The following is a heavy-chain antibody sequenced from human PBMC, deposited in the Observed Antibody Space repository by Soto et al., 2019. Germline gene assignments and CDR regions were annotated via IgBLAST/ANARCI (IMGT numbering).Heavy chain of an antibody. D-gene: IGHD6-19*01. CDR3: AACRNQWLVPSLFAY. J-gene: IGHJ4*02. Sequence: PSGTLSLTCAVYGGSFSGYYWSWIRQPPGKGLEWIGEINHSGSTNYNPSLKSRVTISVDTSKNQFSLKLSSVTAADTAVYYCAACRNQWLVPSLFAYWGQGTLVTVSS. V-gene: IGHV4-34*01. CDR1: GGSFSGYY. CDR2: INHSGST.